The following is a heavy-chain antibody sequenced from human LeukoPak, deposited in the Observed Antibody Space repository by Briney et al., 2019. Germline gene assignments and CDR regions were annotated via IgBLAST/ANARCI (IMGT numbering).Heavy chain of an antibody. J-gene: IGHJ5*02. V-gene: IGHV4-59*12. CDR2: ISYSGNT. D-gene: IGHD6-6*01. Sequence: SETLSLTCTVSGGSISSYYWSWIRQPPGRRLEWIGYISYSGNTNCNPSLQSRVTISVDTSKNQFSLKLSSVTAADTAVYYCARESGGAARPGWFDPWGQGTLVTVSS. CDR3: ARESGGAARPGWFDP. CDR1: GGSISSYY.